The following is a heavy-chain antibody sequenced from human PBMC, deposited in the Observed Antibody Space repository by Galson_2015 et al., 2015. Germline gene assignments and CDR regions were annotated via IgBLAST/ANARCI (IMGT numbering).Heavy chain of an antibody. CDR2: ISSSSSYI. Sequence: SLRLSCAASGLSFSSYSMNWVRRAPGKGLEWVSSISSSSSYIYYADSVKGRFTISRDNAKNSLSLQMSSLRAEDTAVYYCARHEYCSNTNCYAGRDYWGQGTLVTVSS. V-gene: IGHV3-21*01. D-gene: IGHD2-2*01. J-gene: IGHJ4*02. CDR1: GLSFSSYS. CDR3: ARHEYCSNTNCYAGRDY.